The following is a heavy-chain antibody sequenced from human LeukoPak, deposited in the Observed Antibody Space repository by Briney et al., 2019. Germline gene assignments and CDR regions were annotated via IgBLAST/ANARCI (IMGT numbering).Heavy chain of an antibody. D-gene: IGHD5-12*01. CDR2: IHNSGTS. Sequence: SETLSLTCTVSDDSISDYYRGWIRQPPGKGLEWIGYIHNSGTSTYNLSLKSRVTISADTSKNQFSLKLNSMTTADTAVYYCTRGAGWLTDYWGQGILVTVPS. CDR1: DDSISDYY. CDR3: TRGAGWLTDY. J-gene: IGHJ4*02. V-gene: IGHV4-59*01.